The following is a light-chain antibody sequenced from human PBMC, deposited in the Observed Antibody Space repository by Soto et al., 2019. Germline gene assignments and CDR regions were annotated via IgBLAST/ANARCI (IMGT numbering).Light chain of an antibody. J-gene: IGLJ2*01. CDR1: SSDVGSYNL. Sequence: QSVLTQPASVSGSPGQSITISCTGTSSDVGSYNLVSWHQQHPGKAPKLMIYEVSKRPSGISNRFSASKSANTASLTISGLQAEDEADYYCCSYAGDSTLLFGGGTKVTVL. CDR3: CSYAGDSTLL. V-gene: IGLV2-23*01. CDR2: EVS.